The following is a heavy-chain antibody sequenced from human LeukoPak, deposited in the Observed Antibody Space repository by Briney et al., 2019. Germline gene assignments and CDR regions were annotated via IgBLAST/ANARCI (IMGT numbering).Heavy chain of an antibody. D-gene: IGHD3-16*02. CDR2: ISGSGDST. CDR3: AKESDDYVWGSYLDY. V-gene: IGHV3-23*01. J-gene: IGHJ4*02. Sequence: GGSLRLSCAASGFTSSRYAMSWVRQAPGKGLEWVPAISGSGDSTYHADSVKGRFTISRDNSKNTMYLQMNSLRAEDTAVYYCAKESDDYVWGSYLDYWGQGTLVTVSS. CDR1: GFTSSRYA.